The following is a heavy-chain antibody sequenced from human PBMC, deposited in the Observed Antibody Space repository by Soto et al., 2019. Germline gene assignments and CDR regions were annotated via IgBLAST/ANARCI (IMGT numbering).Heavy chain of an antibody. V-gene: IGHV4-34*01. D-gene: IGHD2-2*01. Sequence: QVQLQQWGAGLLKPSETLSLTCAVYGGSFSGYYWSWIRQPPGKGLEWIGEINHSGSTNYNPSLKSRVTISVDTSKNQFSLKLSSVTAADTAVYYCARAFCSTSCYPYYYYYMDVWGKGTTVTVS. J-gene: IGHJ6*03. CDR2: INHSGST. CDR1: GGSFSGYY. CDR3: ARAFCSTSCYPYYYYYMDV.